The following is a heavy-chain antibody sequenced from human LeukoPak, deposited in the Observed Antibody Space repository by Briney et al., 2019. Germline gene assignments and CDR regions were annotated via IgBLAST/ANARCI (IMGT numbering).Heavy chain of an antibody. Sequence: ASVKVTCKASGYTFTSYGISWVRQAPGQGLEWMGWISAYNGNTNYAQKLQGRVTMTTDTSTSTAYMELRSLRSDDTAVYYCARDWPVYCSSTSCYDFDYWGQGTLVTVSS. CDR1: GYTFTSYG. V-gene: IGHV1-18*01. CDR2: ISAYNGNT. J-gene: IGHJ4*02. CDR3: ARDWPVYCSSTSCYDFDY. D-gene: IGHD2-2*01.